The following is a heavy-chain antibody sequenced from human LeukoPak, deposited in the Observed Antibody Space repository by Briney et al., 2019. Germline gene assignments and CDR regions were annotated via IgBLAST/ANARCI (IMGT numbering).Heavy chain of an antibody. CDR1: GFIVNDHF. V-gene: IGHV3-23*01. CDR2: ISGSGSGT. D-gene: IGHD1-26*01. J-gene: IGHJ4*02. CDR3: AKEYTGTFSPFPSYFDN. Sequence: GGSLRLSCAASGFIVNDHFMDWVRQAPGKGLRWVSGISGSGSGTYYADSVKGRFTISRDNSKNTLYLQMDSLRAEDTAIYYCAKEYTGTFSPFPSYFDNWGQGTLVTVSS.